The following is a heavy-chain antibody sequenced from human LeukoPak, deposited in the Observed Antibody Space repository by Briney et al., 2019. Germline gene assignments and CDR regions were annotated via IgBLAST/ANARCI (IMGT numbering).Heavy chain of an antibody. D-gene: IGHD5-24*01. CDR1: GFTFSSYE. CDR3: ARARRDGYNSPRY. J-gene: IGHJ4*02. V-gene: IGHV3-48*03. CDR2: ISSSGSST. Sequence: GWSLRLSCAASGFTFSSYEMNWVRQAPGKGLEWVSYISSSGSSTYYADSVKGRFTISRDNAKNSLCLQMNSLRAEDTAVYYCARARRDGYNSPRYWGQGTLVTVSS.